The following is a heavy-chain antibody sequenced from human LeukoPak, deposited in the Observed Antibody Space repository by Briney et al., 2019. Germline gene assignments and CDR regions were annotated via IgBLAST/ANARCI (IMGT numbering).Heavy chain of an antibody. D-gene: IGHD4-17*01. CDR2: IYYNGNT. CDR3: ARAGYGDSDFDY. CDR1: GGSISSSSYY. J-gene: IGHJ4*02. Sequence: SETLSLTCTVSGGSISSSSYYWAWIRQPPGKGLEWIGNIYYNGNTYYNPSLKSRVTISVDTSKNQFSLKLNSVTAADTAVYYCARAGYGDSDFDYWGQGTLVTVSS. V-gene: IGHV4-39*07.